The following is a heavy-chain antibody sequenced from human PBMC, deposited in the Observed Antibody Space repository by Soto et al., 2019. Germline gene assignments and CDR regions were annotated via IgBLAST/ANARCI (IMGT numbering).Heavy chain of an antibody. V-gene: IGHV3-9*01. D-gene: IGHD1-1*01. CDR3: TTTYPNDDSRVVAY. Sequence: EVQLVESGGGLVQPGRSLRLSCAASGCTFDDYAMHWVRQPPGKGLEWVSGITWNSGSKDYADSVKGRFTISRDNRKNSLYLQMNSLRGEDTALYYCTTTYPNDDSRVVAYWGQGTLVTVSS. CDR2: ITWNSGSK. CDR1: GCTFDDYA. J-gene: IGHJ4*02.